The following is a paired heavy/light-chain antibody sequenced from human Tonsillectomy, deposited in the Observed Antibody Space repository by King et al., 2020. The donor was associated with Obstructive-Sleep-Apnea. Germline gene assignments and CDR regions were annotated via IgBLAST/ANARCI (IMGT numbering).Heavy chain of an antibody. CDR3: AHRPVHMSAAGIDY. CDR2: IYWDDDK. V-gene: IGHV2-5*02. J-gene: IGHJ4*02. Sequence: QITLKESGPTLVKPTQTLTLTCTFSGFSLSTSGVGVAWIRQPPGKALEWLALIYWDDDKRYSPSLRSRLTITKDTSKNQVVLTMTNMGPVDTATYYCAHRPVHMSAAGIDYWGQGTLVTVSS. CDR1: GFSLSTSGVG. D-gene: IGHD6-13*01.
Light chain of an antibody. J-gene: IGLJ1*01. Sequence: QPVLTQPPSASASLGASVTLTCTLSSGYSNYKVDWYQQRPGKGPRFVMRVGTGGIVGSKGDGIPDRFSVLGSGLNRYLTIKNIQEEDESDYHCGADHGTGNNFVYVFGTGTKVTVL. V-gene: IGLV9-49*03. CDR3: GADHGTGNNFVYV. CDR1: SGYSNYK. CDR2: VGTGGIVG.